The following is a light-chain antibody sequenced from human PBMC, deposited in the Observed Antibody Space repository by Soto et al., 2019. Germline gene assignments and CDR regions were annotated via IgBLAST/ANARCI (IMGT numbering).Light chain of an antibody. V-gene: IGKV1-9*01. J-gene: IGKJ4*01. CDR2: AAS. Sequence: DIPLTQSPSFLSASVGDRVTNTCRTSQDISSYLAWYQQKPGKAPQLLISAASTLQTGVPSRFSGSGSGTEFTLTISSLQPEDFATYYCQQLESYPLSFGGGTKVEI. CDR3: QQLESYPLS. CDR1: QDISSY.